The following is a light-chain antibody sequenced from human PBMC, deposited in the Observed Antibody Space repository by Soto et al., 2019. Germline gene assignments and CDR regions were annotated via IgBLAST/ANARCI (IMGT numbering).Light chain of an antibody. CDR1: QSISTY. CDR3: QQSYSTPRT. J-gene: IGKJ5*01. V-gene: IGKV1-39*01. CDR2: AAS. Sequence: DIQMTQSPSSLSASVGDTVTITCRPSQSISTYLNWYQQKPGKAPKLLIYAASSLQSGVPSRFSGSGSGTDFTLTISSLQPEDFATYYCQQSYSTPRTFGQGTRLEI.